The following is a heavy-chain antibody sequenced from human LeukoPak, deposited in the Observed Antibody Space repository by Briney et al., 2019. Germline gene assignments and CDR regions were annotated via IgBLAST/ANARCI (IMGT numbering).Heavy chain of an antibody. J-gene: IGHJ4*02. CDR3: ARDAAYYGSGSYGPFDY. CDR1: GYSISSGYY. V-gene: IGHV4-38-2*02. CDR2: IYHSGST. Sequence: KPSETLSLTCAVSGYSISSGYYWGWIRQPPGKGLEWIGSIYHSGSTYYNPSLKSRVTISVDASKNQFSLKLSSVTAADTAVYYCARDAAYYGSGSYGPFDYWAQGTLVTVSS. D-gene: IGHD3-10*01.